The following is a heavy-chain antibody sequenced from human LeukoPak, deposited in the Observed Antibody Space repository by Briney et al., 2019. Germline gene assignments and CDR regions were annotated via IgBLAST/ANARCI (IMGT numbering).Heavy chain of an antibody. CDR1: GCSISSYY. J-gene: IGHJ6*03. CDR3: ARVGGSYTPKYMDV. CDR2: ICTSGST. V-gene: IGHV4-4*07. D-gene: IGHD1-26*01. Sequence: PSESLSLTCTVSGCSISSYYWSWIRQPAGKGLEWIGRICTSGSTNYNPSLKSRVTISVDKSKHQYTLKLSSVTAADTAVYYCARVGGSYTPKYMDVWGKGTTVTVSS.